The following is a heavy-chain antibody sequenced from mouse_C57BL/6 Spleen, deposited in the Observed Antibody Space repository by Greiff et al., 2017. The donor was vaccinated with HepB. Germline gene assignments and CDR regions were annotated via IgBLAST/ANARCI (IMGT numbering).Heavy chain of an antibody. Sequence: VKLVESGAELARPGASVKLSCKASGYTFTSYGISWVKQRTGQGLEWIGEIYPRSGNTYYNEKFKGKATLTADKSSSTAYMELRSLTSEDSAVYFCAREGNYDYARTGPGAMDYWGQGTSVTVSS. CDR1: GYTFTSYG. CDR2: IYPRSGNT. CDR3: AREGNYDYARTGPGAMDY. D-gene: IGHD2-4*01. V-gene: IGHV1-81*01. J-gene: IGHJ4*01.